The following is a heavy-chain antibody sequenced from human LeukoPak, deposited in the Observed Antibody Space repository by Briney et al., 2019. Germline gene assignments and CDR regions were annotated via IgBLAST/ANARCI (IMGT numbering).Heavy chain of an antibody. CDR2: VKQDEGEK. CDR1: GFTFSNYW. D-gene: IGHD5/OR15-5a*01. Sequence: GGSLRLSCAASGFTFSNYWMTWVCQAPGKGLEWVANVKQDEGEKYYLDSVKGRFTISRDNAKKSLFLQMNSLRAEDTAVYYCARSTPSLASWGQGTLVTVSS. V-gene: IGHV3-7*01. J-gene: IGHJ4*02. CDR3: ARSTPSLAS.